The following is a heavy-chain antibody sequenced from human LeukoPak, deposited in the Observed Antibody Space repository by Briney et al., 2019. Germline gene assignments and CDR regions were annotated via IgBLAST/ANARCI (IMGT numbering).Heavy chain of an antibody. CDR3: ARANYGDYEGWFQPDVYGMDV. Sequence: RAASVKVSCKASGYTFTSYYMHWVRQAPGQGLEWMGIINPSGGSTSYAQKFQGRVTMTRDTSTSTVYMELSSLRSEDTAVYYCARANYGDYEGWFQPDVYGMDVWGQGTTVTVSS. CDR1: GYTFTSYY. D-gene: IGHD4-17*01. CDR2: INPSGGST. J-gene: IGHJ6*02. V-gene: IGHV1-46*01.